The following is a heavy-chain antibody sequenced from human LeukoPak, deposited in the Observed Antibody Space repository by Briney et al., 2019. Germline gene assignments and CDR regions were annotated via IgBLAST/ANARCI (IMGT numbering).Heavy chain of an antibody. CDR1: GGSFSGYY. Sequence: SETLSLTCAVYGGSFSGYYWSWIRQPPGKGLEWIGEINHSGGTNYNPSLKSRVTISVDTSKNQFSLKLSSVTAADTAVYYCARLRGYYDYWGQGTLVTVSS. J-gene: IGHJ4*02. V-gene: IGHV4-34*01. CDR2: INHSGGT. CDR3: ARLRGYYDY. D-gene: IGHD3-22*01.